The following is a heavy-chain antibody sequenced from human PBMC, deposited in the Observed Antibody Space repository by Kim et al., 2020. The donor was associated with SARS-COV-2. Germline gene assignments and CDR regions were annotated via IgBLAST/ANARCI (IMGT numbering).Heavy chain of an antibody. V-gene: IGHV1-18*01. CDR3: AMRRLGMGDY. D-gene: IGHD7-27*01. Sequence: GNQNYAQKLQGRVTMTPDTSTSTAYMELRSLRSDDTAVYYCAMRRLGMGDYWGQGTLVTVSS. CDR2: GNQ. J-gene: IGHJ4*02.